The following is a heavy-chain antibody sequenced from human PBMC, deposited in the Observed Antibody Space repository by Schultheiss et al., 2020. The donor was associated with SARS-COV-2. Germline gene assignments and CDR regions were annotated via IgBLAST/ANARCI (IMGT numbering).Heavy chain of an antibody. V-gene: IGHV1-18*01. Sequence: ASVKVSCKASGYTFTSYGISWVRQAPGQGLEWMGWISAYNGNTNYAQKLQGRVTMTTDTSTSTSYMELRSLRSDDTAVYYCARILKGEEGDAFDIWGQGTMVTVSS. CDR3: ARILKGEEGDAFDI. J-gene: IGHJ3*02. D-gene: IGHD3-10*01. CDR2: ISAYNGNT. CDR1: GYTFTSYG.